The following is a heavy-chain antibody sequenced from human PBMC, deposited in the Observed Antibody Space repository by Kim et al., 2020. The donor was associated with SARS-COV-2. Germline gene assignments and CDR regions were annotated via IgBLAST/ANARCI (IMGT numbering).Heavy chain of an antibody. V-gene: IGHV1-18*04. CDR2: ISPYNGNT. CDR3: ARGHVSVGPVAPGGVYGMDV. CDR1: GYTFSDYA. D-gene: IGHD2-2*01. J-gene: IGHJ6*02. Sequence: ASVKVSCKASGYTFSDYAINWVRQAPGQGPEWMGWISPYNGNTNYAQDLQGRVTLTTDTSTSTAYMELRSLTSDDTAVYHCARGHVSVGPVAPGGVYGMDVWGQGTTITVSS.